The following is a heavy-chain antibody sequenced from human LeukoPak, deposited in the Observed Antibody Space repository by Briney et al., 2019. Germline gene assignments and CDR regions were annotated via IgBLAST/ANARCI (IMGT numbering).Heavy chain of an antibody. D-gene: IGHD6-25*01. CDR3: ARTTSFTASGYDY. CDR2: MNPNNGDS. CDR1: GYTFTNYH. V-gene: IGHV1-8*03. J-gene: IGHJ4*02. Sequence: ASVKVCCKASGYTFTNYHINWVRQATGQGLEWMGWMNPNNGDSGYAQKFQGRVTITRDTSISTSYMELRSLSSDDTAVYFCARTTSFTASGYDYWGQGTLVTVSS.